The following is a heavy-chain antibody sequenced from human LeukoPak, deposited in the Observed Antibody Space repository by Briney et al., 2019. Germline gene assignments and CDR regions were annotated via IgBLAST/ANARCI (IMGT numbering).Heavy chain of an antibody. CDR2: ISGSGGST. CDR1: GFTFSSDA. Sequence: GGSLRLSCAASGFTFSSDAMSWVRQAPGEGLEWVSAISGSGGSTYYADSVKGRFTISRDNSKNTLYLQMNSLRAEDTAVYYCAKTASPGIAVAGNDYWGQGTLVTVSS. V-gene: IGHV3-23*01. CDR3: AKTASPGIAVAGNDY. D-gene: IGHD6-19*01. J-gene: IGHJ4*02.